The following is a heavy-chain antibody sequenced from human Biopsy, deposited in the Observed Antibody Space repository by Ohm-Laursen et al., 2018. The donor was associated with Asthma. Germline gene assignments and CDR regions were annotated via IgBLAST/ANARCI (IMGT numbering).Heavy chain of an antibody. CDR2: ISYDGSNK. CDR1: GFTFSSYG. D-gene: IGHD3-3*01. Sequence: SLRLSCSASGFTFSSYGMHWVRQAPGKGLEWVAVISYDGSNKYYADSVKSRFTISRDNAKNLLFLQMNSLRAEDTAVYYCARTFHFWSPYHAEHYQLWGQGTLVTVSS. V-gene: IGHV3-30*03. CDR3: ARTFHFWSPYHAEHYQL. J-gene: IGHJ1*01.